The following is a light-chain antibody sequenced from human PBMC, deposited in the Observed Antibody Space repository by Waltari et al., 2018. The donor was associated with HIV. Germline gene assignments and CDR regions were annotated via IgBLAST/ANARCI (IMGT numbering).Light chain of an antibody. CDR3: CSYAGSYTYVV. J-gene: IGLJ2*01. CDR2: DVS. CDR1: SSDVGGYNY. Sequence: QSALTQPRSVSGSPGQSVTISCTGTSSDVGGYNYVSWYQQHPGKALNLMIYDVSKRPSGVPDRFSGSKSGNTASLTISGLQAEDEADYYCCSYAGSYTYVVFGGGTKLTVL. V-gene: IGLV2-11*01.